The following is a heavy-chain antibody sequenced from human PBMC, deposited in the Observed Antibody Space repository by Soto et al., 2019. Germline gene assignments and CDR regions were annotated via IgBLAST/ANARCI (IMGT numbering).Heavy chain of an antibody. V-gene: IGHV3-30*03. CDR3: ASADYGDYRAPNDY. CDR2: ISYDGSNK. J-gene: IGHJ4*02. D-gene: IGHD4-17*01. CDR1: GFTFSSYG. Sequence: GGSLRLSCAASGFTFSSYGMHWVRQAPGKGLEWVAVISYDGSNKYYADSVKGRFTISRDNSKNTLYLQMNSLRAEDTAVYYCASADYGDYRAPNDYWGQGTLVTVSS.